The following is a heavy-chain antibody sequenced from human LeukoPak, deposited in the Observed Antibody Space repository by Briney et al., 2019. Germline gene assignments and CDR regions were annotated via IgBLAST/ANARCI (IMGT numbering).Heavy chain of an antibody. V-gene: IGHV3-66*01. CDR2: IYSGGST. CDR1: GFTVSSNY. J-gene: IGHJ3*02. CDR3: GRDEGSAYGYNQVGAFDS. D-gene: IGHD5-24*01. Sequence: GGSLRLSCAASGFTVSSNYMSWLRQAPGKGLEWVSVIYSGGSTYYADSVKGRFTISRDNSKNTLYLQMNSLRAEDKAVYYCGRDEGSAYGYNQVGAFDSWGQGTMVTVSS.